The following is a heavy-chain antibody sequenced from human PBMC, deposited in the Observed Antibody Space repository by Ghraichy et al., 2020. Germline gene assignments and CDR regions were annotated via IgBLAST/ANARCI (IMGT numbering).Heavy chain of an antibody. CDR2: IYYSGST. CDR1: GGSISSSSYY. V-gene: IGHV4-39*01. Sequence: SETLSLTCTVSGGSISSSSYYWGWIRQPPGKGLEWIGSIYYSGSTYYNPSLKSRVTISVDTSKNQFSLKLSSVTAAYTAVYYCARPRGRSGYDFWGQGTLVTVSS. J-gene: IGHJ4*02. D-gene: IGHD5-12*01. CDR3: ARPRGRSGYDF.